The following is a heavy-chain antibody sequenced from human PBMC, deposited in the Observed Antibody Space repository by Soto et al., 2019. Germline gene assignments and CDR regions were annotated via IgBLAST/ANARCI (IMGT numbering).Heavy chain of an antibody. CDR3: ASGFYDGGGYYGSYLNF. CDR1: GFTFSTYS. V-gene: IGHV3-48*02. Sequence: EVQLVESGGGLLQPGGSQRLSCTASGFTFSTYSMNWVRQAPGKGLQWVSYISSSSHIIYYADSVKGRFTISRDNAKNSLYLQMNSLRDEDTAVYYCASGFYDGGGYYGSYLNFWGQGTLVTVSS. CDR2: ISSSSHII. J-gene: IGHJ4*02. D-gene: IGHD3-22*01.